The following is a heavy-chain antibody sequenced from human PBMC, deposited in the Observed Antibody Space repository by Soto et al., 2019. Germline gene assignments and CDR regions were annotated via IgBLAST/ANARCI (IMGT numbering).Heavy chain of an antibody. CDR2: INPNSGGT. CDR1: GYTFTGYY. CDR3: ARAVHYYDSSGYQIPYYFDY. V-gene: IGHV1-2*04. J-gene: IGHJ4*02. Sequence: QVQLVQSGAEVKKPGASVKVSCKASGYTFTGYYMHWVRQAPGQGLEWMGWINPNSGGTNYAQKFQGWVTMTRDTSISTAYMEVSRLRSDDTAVYYCARAVHYYDSSGYQIPYYFDYWGQGTLVTVSS. D-gene: IGHD3-22*01.